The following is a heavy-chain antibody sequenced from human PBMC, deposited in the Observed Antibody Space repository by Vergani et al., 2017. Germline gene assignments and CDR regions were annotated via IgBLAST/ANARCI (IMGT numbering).Heavy chain of an antibody. J-gene: IGHJ2*01. D-gene: IGHD3/OR15-3a*01. CDR3: ARVPGARTGDWYFDL. CDR2: IYYSGST. CDR1: GGSISSGDYY. Sequence: QVQLQESGPGLVKPSQTLSLTCTVSGGSISSGDYYWSWIRQPPGKGLEWIGYIYYSGSTYYNPSLKSRVTISVDTSKNQFSLQLSSVTAADTAVYYCARVPGARTGDWYFDLWGRGTLVTVSS. V-gene: IGHV4-30-4*01.